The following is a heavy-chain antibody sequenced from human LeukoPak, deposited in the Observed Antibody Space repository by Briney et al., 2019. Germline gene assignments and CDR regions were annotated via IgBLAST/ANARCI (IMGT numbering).Heavy chain of an antibody. CDR2: IYYSGST. CDR3: ARDSAPGWDYDSSGDAFDI. CDR1: GGSISSSSYY. D-gene: IGHD3-22*01. J-gene: IGHJ3*02. Sequence: SETLSLTCTVSGGSISSSSYYWGWIRQPPGKGLEWIGSIYYSGSTYYNPSLKSRVTISVDTSKNQFSLKLSSVTAADTAVYYCARDSAPGWDYDSSGDAFDIWGQGTMVTVSS. V-gene: IGHV4-39*07.